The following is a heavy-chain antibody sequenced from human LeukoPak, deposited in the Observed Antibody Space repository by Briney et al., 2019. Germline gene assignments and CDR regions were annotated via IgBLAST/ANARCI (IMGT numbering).Heavy chain of an antibody. V-gene: IGHV1-2*02. CDR3: ARVRITFGGVIVKIFDY. CDR1: GYTFTGYY. CDR2: INPNSGGT. Sequence: ASVNVSCKASGYTFTGYYMHWVRQAPGQGLEWMGWINPNSGGTNYAQKFQGRVTMTRDTSISTAYMELSRLRSDDTAVYYCARVRITFGGVIVKIFDYWGQGTLVTVSS. J-gene: IGHJ4*02. D-gene: IGHD3-16*02.